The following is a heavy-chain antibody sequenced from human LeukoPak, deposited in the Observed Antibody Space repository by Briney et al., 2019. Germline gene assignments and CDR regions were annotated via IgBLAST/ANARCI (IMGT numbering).Heavy chain of an antibody. CDR1: GFTFSSYW. V-gene: IGHV3-7*01. Sequence: GGSLRLSCVASGFTFSSYWMSWVRQAPGKGLEWVANIKQDGSDKYYVDSVKGRFTISRDNTKYSLYLQMNNLRAEDTAVYYCAREGRYYYGSGTYYNAWGKGTTVIVSS. CDR2: IKQDGSDK. D-gene: IGHD3-10*01. CDR3: AREGRYYYGSGTYYNA. J-gene: IGHJ6*04.